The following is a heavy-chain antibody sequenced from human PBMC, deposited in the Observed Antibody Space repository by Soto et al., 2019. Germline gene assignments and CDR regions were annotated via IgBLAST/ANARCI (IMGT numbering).Heavy chain of an antibody. CDR1: GGYISSGGYY. J-gene: IGHJ5*02. Sequence: QVQLQESGPGLVKPSQTLSLTCTVSGGYISSGGYYWSWIRQHPGKGLEWIGYIYYSGSTYYNPSLKSRVTISVDTSKNQFSLKLSSVTAADTAVYYCARVVSIMLGYNWFDPWGQGTPVTVSS. D-gene: IGHD3-9*01. V-gene: IGHV4-31*03. CDR2: IYYSGST. CDR3: ARVVSIMLGYNWFDP.